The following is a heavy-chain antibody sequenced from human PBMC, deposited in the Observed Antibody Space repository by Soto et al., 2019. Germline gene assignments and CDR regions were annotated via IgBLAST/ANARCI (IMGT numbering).Heavy chain of an antibody. CDR3: ARGRSVAGKKFDY. Sequence: XSVKVSCKASGYTFSCYYIHWVRQAPGQGPEWVGWINPNNGDTNYAQKYQGRVTMTRDTSITTVYMELNSLRSDDTAVYYCARGRSVAGKKFDYWGQGTLVTVSS. D-gene: IGHD6-19*01. CDR2: INPNNGDT. CDR1: GYTFSCYY. J-gene: IGHJ4*02. V-gene: IGHV1-2*02.